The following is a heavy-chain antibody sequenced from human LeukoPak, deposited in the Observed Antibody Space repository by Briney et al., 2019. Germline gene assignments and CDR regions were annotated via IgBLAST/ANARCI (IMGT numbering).Heavy chain of an antibody. Sequence: KSSETLSLTCSVSGDSVSGYYWSWIRQPPGKGLEWIGYVYQTGHTHYSPSLKSRVTVSLDTSRNKVSLRVSSVTAADTAVYYCARHRFGDLFDSWGQGILVVVSS. J-gene: IGHJ4*02. CDR2: VYQTGHT. V-gene: IGHV4-59*02. CDR3: ARHRFGDLFDS. CDR1: GDSVSGYY. D-gene: IGHD3-16*01.